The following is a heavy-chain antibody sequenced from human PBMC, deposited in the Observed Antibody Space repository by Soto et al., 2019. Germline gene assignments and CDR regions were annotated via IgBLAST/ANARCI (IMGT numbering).Heavy chain of an antibody. D-gene: IGHD6-25*01. CDR1: GFTFSSYA. J-gene: IGHJ4*02. CDR2: ISSNGGST. Sequence: HPGGSLRLSCSASGFTFSSYAMHWVRQAPGKGLEYVSAISSNGGSTYYADSVRGRFTISRDNSKNTLYLQMSSLRAEDTAVYYCVKRSVRTGYDYWGQGTLVTVSS. CDR3: VKRSVRTGYDY. V-gene: IGHV3-64D*08.